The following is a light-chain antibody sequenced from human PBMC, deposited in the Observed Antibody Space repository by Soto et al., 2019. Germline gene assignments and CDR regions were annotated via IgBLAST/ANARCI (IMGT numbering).Light chain of an antibody. CDR1: QSISSSY. V-gene: IGKV3-20*01. Sequence: EIVLTQSPGTLSLSPGERATLSCRASQSISSSYLAWYQQKPGQAPRLLIYGASSRASGFPNRVSGSGSGREFSLTISRLEPEDVAVYYCQHYGSSLSITFGQGTRLEIK. J-gene: IGKJ5*01. CDR3: QHYGSSLSIT. CDR2: GAS.